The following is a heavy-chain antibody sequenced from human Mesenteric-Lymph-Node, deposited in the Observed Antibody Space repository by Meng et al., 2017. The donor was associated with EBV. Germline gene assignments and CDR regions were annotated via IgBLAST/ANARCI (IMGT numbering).Heavy chain of an antibody. CDR3: ARENPARGNWFDP. V-gene: IGHV4-61*01. D-gene: IGHD3-10*01. CDR1: GGAVSSTSYY. CDR2: VYYSGST. J-gene: IGHJ5*02. Sequence: QVQLKEPGPGLVKPSETLSLTCTVSGGAVSSTSYYWSWIRQPPGKRLEWIGYVYYSGSTNYNPSLKSRVTISVDTSKNQFSLNLYSVTAADTAVYYCARENPARGNWFDPWGQGALVTVSS.